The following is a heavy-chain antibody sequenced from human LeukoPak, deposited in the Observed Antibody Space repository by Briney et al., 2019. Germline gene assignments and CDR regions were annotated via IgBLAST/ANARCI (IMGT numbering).Heavy chain of an antibody. CDR2: ISGSGGST. V-gene: IGHV3-23*01. D-gene: IGHD6-19*01. Sequence: GGSLRLSCAASGFTFSSYAMSWVRQAPGKGLEWVSAISGSGGSTYYADSVKGRFTISRDNSKNTLYLQMNSLRAEDTAVYYCAKVPPYSSGWYGDIDYWGQGTLVTVSP. CDR1: GFTFSSYA. CDR3: AKVPPYSSGWYGDIDY. J-gene: IGHJ4*02.